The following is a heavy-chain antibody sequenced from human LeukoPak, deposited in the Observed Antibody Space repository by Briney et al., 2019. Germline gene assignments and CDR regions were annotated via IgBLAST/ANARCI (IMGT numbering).Heavy chain of an antibody. CDR3: ARRGDPEYGGKVSLD. V-gene: IGHV1-18*01. Sequence: ASVKVSCKASGYTFTSYGISWVRQAPGQGPEWMGWISTYNGNTNYAQKFQGRVTMTTDTSTNTAYMELRSLKSDDTALYYCARRGDPEYGGKVSLDWGQGTLVTVSS. J-gene: IGHJ4*02. CDR1: GYTFTSYG. CDR2: ISTYNGNT. D-gene: IGHD4-23*01.